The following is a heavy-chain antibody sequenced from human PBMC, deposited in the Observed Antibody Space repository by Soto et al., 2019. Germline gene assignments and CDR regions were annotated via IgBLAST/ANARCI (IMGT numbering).Heavy chain of an antibody. CDR3: ARQGLTRLSFDS. V-gene: IGHV4-39*01. J-gene: IGHJ4*02. Sequence: SETLSLTCTVSGGSISSSAYYWGWIHQSPGRGLEWIGIIHNSVSTYYNSSLKSRVTISVDTSNNHFSLRLSSMTAADTAVYFCARQGLTRLSFDSLGQGYMVIVSS. CDR2: IHNSVST. CDR1: GGSISSSAYY. D-gene: IGHD2-2*01.